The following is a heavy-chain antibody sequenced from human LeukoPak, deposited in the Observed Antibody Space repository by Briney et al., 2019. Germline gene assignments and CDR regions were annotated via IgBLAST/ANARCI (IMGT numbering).Heavy chain of an antibody. CDR3: AKDESGALFDP. CDR1: GFNFKYYG. J-gene: IGHJ5*02. D-gene: IGHD2-15*01. V-gene: IGHV3-33*06. CDR2: LWNDGSSK. Sequence: GGSLRPSCATSGFNFKYYGMHWVRQAPGKGLEWVAALWNDGSSKFYANSVKGRFTVSRDISKNTLYLQMDNLRADDTAVYFCAKDESGALFDPWGQGTLVTVSS.